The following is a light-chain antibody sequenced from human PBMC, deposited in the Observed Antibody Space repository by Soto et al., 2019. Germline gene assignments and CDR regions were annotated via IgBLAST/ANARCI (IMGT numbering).Light chain of an antibody. J-gene: IGLJ3*02. CDR3: ATWDDSLSGLV. Sequence: QSVLTQPPSASGTPGQRVTISCSGSSYNIGSNYVYWYQQLPGTAPKLLIYRINQRPSGVPDRFSGSKSGTSASLAISGLRSEDEADYYCATWDDSLSGLVFGGGTQLTVL. CDR1: SYNIGSNY. CDR2: RIN. V-gene: IGLV1-47*01.